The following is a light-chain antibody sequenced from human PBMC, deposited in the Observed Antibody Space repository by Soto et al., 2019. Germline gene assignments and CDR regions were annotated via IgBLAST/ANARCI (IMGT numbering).Light chain of an antibody. CDR2: GTS. CDR1: QSLDNNY. CDR3: QQYGSSLYT. Sequence: VLTQSPGTLSLSPVERATLSCGTSQSLDNNYLAWYQQKPGQAPRLLIYGTSNRATGIPDRFSGSGSGTDFTLTISRLEPEAVYYGQQYGSSLYTFGQGTKVDIK. V-gene: IGKV3-20*01. J-gene: IGKJ2*01.